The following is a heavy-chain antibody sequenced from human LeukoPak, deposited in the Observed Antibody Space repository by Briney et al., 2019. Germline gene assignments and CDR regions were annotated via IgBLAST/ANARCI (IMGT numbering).Heavy chain of an antibody. CDR3: ARLILAEWSDRYFDY. D-gene: IGHD3-16*01. CDR2: IYYSGST. V-gene: IGHV4-31*03. Sequence: SQTLSLTCTVSGGSIISGGYCWSWIRQHPGKGLEWIRYIYYSGSTYYNPSLKSRVTISVDTSKNQFSLKLSSVTAAATAVYYCARLILAEWSDRYFDYWGQGTLVTVSS. J-gene: IGHJ4*02. CDR1: GGSIISGGYC.